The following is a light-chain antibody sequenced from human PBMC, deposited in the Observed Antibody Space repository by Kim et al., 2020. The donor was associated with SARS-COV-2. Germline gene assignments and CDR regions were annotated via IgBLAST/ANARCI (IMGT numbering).Light chain of an antibody. J-gene: IGLJ2*01. CDR2: SNT. CDR1: NSTIGAGYD. CDR3: QSYDGSLYVV. V-gene: IGLV1-40*01. Sequence: GPRVTISCTGSNSTIGAGYDVHWYRQFSGPAPKLLIYSNTKRPSGVPDRFSGSKSGTSASLAITGLQAEDEADYYCQSYDGSLYVVFGGGTQLTVL.